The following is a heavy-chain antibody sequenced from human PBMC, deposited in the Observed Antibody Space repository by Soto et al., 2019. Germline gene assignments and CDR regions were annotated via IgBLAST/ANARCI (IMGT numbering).Heavy chain of an antibody. CDR3: ARTDYAADPSAYNWFDP. V-gene: IGHV1-8*01. Sequence: ASVKVSCKASGYAFMSYDINWVRQAPGQGLEWIGWMNPYSGYTGYAQKFRGRVTLTRNTAVRTAYMELSSLRSDDTAVYYCARTDYAADPSAYNWFDPWGQGTLVTVSS. CDR1: GYAFMSYD. D-gene: IGHD4-17*01. CDR2: MNPYSGYT. J-gene: IGHJ5*02.